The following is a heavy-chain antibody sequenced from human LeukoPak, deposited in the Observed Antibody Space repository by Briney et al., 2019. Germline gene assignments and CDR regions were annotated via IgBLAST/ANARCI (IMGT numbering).Heavy chain of an antibody. CDR2: IWYDGSNK. CDR1: GFTFSSYG. Sequence: GRSLRLSCAASGFTFSSYGMHWVRQAPGKGLEWVAVIWYDGSNKYYADSVKGRFTISRDNSKNTLYLQMNSLRPEDTAVYYCTRGPATDYYDTSGYCDYWGQGTLVSVSS. D-gene: IGHD3-22*01. CDR3: TRGPATDYYDTSGYCDY. J-gene: IGHJ4*02. V-gene: IGHV3-33*01.